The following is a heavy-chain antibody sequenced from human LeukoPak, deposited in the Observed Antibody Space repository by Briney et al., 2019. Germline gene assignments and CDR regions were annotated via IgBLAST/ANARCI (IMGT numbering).Heavy chain of an antibody. J-gene: IGHJ4*02. D-gene: IGHD3-10*01. V-gene: IGHV4-59*01. Sequence: SETLSLTCTVSGGSISSYCWSWIRQPPAKGLEWIGYIYYSGSTNYNPSLKSRVTISVDTSKNQFSLTLSSVTAADTAVYYCARDYYGRLDYWGQGTLVTVSS. CDR2: IYYSGST. CDR1: GGSISSYC. CDR3: ARDYYGRLDY.